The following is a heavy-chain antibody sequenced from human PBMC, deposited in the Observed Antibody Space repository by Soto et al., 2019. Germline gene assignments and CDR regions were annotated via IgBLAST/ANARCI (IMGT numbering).Heavy chain of an antibody. CDR3: ARGHYGLDV. J-gene: IGHJ6*02. V-gene: IGHV3-11*01. Sequence: GGSLRLSCAASGFTFSDHCASWIRQAPGKGLEWVSYICSGGTAIYYADSVKGRFTISRDNAKNAVYLQINSLRVEDTAMYYCARGHYGLDVWGQGTTVTVSS. CDR1: GFTFSDHC. CDR2: ICSGGTAI.